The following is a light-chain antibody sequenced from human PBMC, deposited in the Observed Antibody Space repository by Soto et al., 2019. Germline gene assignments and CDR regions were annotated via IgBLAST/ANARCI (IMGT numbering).Light chain of an antibody. V-gene: IGKV3-11*01. CDR2: DAS. CDR3: QQRSNWPIT. J-gene: IGKJ5*01. CDR1: QSVSSY. Sequence: EIVLTQSPATLALSPGERATLSCRASQSVSSYLAWYKQKPGQAPRHLIYDASNRATGIPARFSGSGSGTDFTLTISSLEPEDFAVYYCQQRSNWPITFGQGTRLEIK.